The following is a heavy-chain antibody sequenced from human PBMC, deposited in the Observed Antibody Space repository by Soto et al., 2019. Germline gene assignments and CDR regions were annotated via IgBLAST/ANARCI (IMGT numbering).Heavy chain of an antibody. CDR2: IHYSGRT. Sequence: SETLSLTCSVSGGSISGYFWSWIRQSPGKGLEWIGYIHYSGRTDYNPSLKSRVTLSVDTSKNQFSLKLTSVTAADTAVYYCARTTDYYDSSGYLAIDYWGLGTLVTVSS. J-gene: IGHJ4*02. CDR1: GGSISGYF. D-gene: IGHD3-22*01. V-gene: IGHV4-59*08. CDR3: ARTTDYYDSSGYLAIDY.